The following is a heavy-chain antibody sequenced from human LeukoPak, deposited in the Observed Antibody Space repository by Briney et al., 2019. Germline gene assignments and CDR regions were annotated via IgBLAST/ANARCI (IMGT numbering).Heavy chain of an antibody. Sequence: ASVKVSCKASGYTFTDYYVRWVRQAPGQGLEWMGWINPYSGGTNYAQKFQGRVTMTRDTSISTAYMELSRLRSDDTAVYYCARDLAFGEMVTNRGAFDIWGQGTMVTVSS. CDR1: GYTFTDYY. J-gene: IGHJ3*02. V-gene: IGHV1-2*02. CDR2: INPYSGGT. CDR3: ARDLAFGEMVTNRGAFDI. D-gene: IGHD5-24*01.